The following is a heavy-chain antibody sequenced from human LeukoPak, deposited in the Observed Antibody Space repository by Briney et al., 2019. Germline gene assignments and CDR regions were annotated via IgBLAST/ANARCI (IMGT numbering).Heavy chain of an antibody. D-gene: IGHD3-10*01. Sequence: TGGSLRLSCAASGFTFSSYAMSWVRQAPGKGLEWVSAISGSGGSTYYADSVKGRFTISRDNSKNTLYLQMNSLRAEDTVVYYCAKDGGSGSPEYYFDYWGQGTLVTVSS. CDR2: ISGSGGST. CDR3: AKDGGSGSPEYYFDY. V-gene: IGHV3-23*01. J-gene: IGHJ4*02. CDR1: GFTFSSYA.